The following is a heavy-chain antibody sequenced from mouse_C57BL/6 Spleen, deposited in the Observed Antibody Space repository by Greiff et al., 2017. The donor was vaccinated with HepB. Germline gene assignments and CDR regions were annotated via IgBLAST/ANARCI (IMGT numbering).Heavy chain of an antibody. CDR3: ARVYDYDGGDFDY. CDR1: GYTFTSYW. J-gene: IGHJ2*01. V-gene: IGHV1-52*01. D-gene: IGHD2-4*01. Sequence: VQLQQSGAELVRPGSSVKLSCKASGYTFTSYWMHWVKQRPIQGLEWIGNIDPSDSETHYNQKFKDKATLTVDKSSSTAYMQLRSLTSEDAAVYYCARVYDYDGGDFDYWGQGTTLTVSS. CDR2: IDPSDSET.